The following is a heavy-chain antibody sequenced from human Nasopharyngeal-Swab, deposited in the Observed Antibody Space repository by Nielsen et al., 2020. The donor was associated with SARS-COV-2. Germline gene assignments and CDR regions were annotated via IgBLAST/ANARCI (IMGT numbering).Heavy chain of an antibody. CDR2: IRSKGNSYAT. CDR1: GFTFSGSA. Sequence: GESLKISCAASGFTFSGSAMHWVRQASGKGLEWVGRIRSKGNSYATEYAASVEGRFTISRDDSKNTAYLQMNSLMTEDTAVYYCSRCGGSCHTGKDYWGQGTLVTVSS. D-gene: IGHD2-15*01. J-gene: IGHJ4*02. V-gene: IGHV3-73*01. CDR3: SRCGGSCHTGKDY.